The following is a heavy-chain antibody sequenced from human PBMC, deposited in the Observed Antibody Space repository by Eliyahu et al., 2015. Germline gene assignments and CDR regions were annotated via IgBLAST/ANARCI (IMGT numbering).Heavy chain of an antibody. CDR1: GFTFTKFG. CDR2: IDTSGLAT. Sequence: EVQLLESGGGLVQPGGSLRLSCAASGFTFTKFGMSWVRQAPGKGLEWVSGIDTSGLATYYADSVKGRFTISRDNSNNILYLRMSSLRADDTAMYFCTRPNIAGYLPTRSEYWGQGSLVTVSS. CDR3: TRPNIAGYLPTRSEY. D-gene: IGHD6-25*01. J-gene: IGHJ4*02. V-gene: IGHV3-23*01.